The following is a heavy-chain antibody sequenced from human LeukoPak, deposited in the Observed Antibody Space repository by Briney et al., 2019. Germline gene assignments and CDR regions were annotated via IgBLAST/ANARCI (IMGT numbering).Heavy chain of an antibody. CDR3: ARGQRRGYYDILTGYYTY. CDR2: INHSGST. CDR1: GFTFSSYG. V-gene: IGHV4-34*01. D-gene: IGHD3-9*01. Sequence: PGGSLRLSCAASGFTFSSYGMNWVRQPPGKGLEWIGEINHSGSTNYNPSLKSRVTISVDTSKNQFSLKLSSVTAADTAVYYCARGQRRGYYDILTGYYTYWGLGTLVTVSS. J-gene: IGHJ4*02.